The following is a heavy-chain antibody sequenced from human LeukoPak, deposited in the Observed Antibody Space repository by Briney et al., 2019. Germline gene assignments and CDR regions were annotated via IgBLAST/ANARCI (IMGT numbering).Heavy chain of an antibody. V-gene: IGHV1-18*01. CDR3: ARDRGSSWPSYYYYGMDV. J-gene: IGHJ6*02. CDR2: ISAYNGTT. CDR1: GYTFTSYG. D-gene: IGHD6-13*01. Sequence: AAVKVSCKASGYTFTSYGSSWVRQAPGQGLEWMGWISAYNGTTNYAQKLQGRVTMTPDTSTSTAYMELRSLRSDDTAVYYCARDRGSSWPSYYYYGMDVWGQGTTVTVSS.